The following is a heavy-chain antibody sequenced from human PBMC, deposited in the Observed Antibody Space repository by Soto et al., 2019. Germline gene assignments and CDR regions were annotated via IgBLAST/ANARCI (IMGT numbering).Heavy chain of an antibody. J-gene: IGHJ4*02. Sequence: ASLKVSCKASGYTLTSYYIDWVRQANGQGLEWMGIIYPSGGTTTYAQTFQGRVIMTRDTSTSTVYMELSSLRSEDTAVYYCARVRDGYNYSFFDYWGQGTLVTVSS. CDR2: IYPSGGTT. CDR1: GYTLTSYY. CDR3: ARVRDGYNYSFFDY. V-gene: IGHV1-46*03. D-gene: IGHD5-12*01.